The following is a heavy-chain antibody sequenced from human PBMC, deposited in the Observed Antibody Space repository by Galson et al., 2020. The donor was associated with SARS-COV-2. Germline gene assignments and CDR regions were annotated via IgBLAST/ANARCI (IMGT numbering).Heavy chain of an antibody. CDR1: GFIFSSSY. CDR3: ARGVGDA. CDR2: INQDGSEK. D-gene: IGHD3-10*01. V-gene: IGHV3-7*01. Sequence: GRTLRLTCAASGFIFSSSYMAWVRHAPGTGLEWVANINQDGSEKYYVDSAKCRFTISRDNVKNSLFLQMNSLRVEDTAVYYCARGVGDAWGQGTLVSGSS. J-gene: IGHJ5*02.